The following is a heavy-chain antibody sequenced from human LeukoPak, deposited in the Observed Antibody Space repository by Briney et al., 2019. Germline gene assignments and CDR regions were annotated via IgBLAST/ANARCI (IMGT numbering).Heavy chain of an antibody. CDR2: ISYDGSNK. V-gene: IGHV3-30*18. CDR3: AKDAFDI. J-gene: IGHJ3*02. Sequence: PGGSLRLSCAASGFTFSSYGMHWVRQAPGKGLGWVVVISYDGSNKYYAESVKGRITISKDNSKNTLYLQMNSLRAEDTAVYYCAKDAFDIWGQGTMVTVSS. CDR1: GFTFSSYG.